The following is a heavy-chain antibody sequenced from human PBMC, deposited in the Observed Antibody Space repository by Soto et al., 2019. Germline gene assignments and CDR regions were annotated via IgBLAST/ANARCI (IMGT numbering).Heavy chain of an antibody. CDR1: GGSINNGDFS. Sequence: QVQLQESGPGLVKSSQTLSLTCGVSGGSINNGDFSWSWIRQPAGKGLEWIGRITVNGNTQYNPSFRSRVSMSVDTYRNQFSLNLQSATAADTALYYCARESGENWTYEAHWGQGTLVTVSS. CDR2: ITVNGNT. J-gene: IGHJ1*01. D-gene: IGHD1-7*01. V-gene: IGHV4-61*02. CDR3: ARESGENWTYEAH.